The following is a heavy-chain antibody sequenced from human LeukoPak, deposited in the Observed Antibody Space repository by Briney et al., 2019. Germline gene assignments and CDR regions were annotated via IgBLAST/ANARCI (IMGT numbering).Heavy chain of an antibody. V-gene: IGHV3-7*03. CDR3: VKDSPPRYSGSPPAY. Sequence: GGSLRLSCAASGFTFSSYWMSWVRQAPGKGLEWVANINKDGGEKYYVDSVKGRFTISRDNTKNSLYLQMNSLRADDTAVYYCVKDSPPRYSGSPPAYWGQGTLVTVSS. CDR1: GFTFSSYW. D-gene: IGHD1-26*01. CDR2: INKDGGEK. J-gene: IGHJ4*02.